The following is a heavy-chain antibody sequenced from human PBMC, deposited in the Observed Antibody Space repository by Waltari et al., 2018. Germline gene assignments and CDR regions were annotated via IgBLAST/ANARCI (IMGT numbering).Heavy chain of an antibody. J-gene: IGHJ4*02. CDR1: GWSVISGRHY. CDR2: IYYSGST. D-gene: IGHD4-17*01. CDR3: ARITVTTPKYYFDF. Sequence: QVQLQESGPGLVQPSETLSLTCSVCGWSVISGRHYWSWIRQHPGKGLEWIGFIYYSGSTNYNPSLKSRVTISVDMSKNQFSLKLTSVTAADTALYYCARITVTTPKYYFDFWGQGTLVTVSS. V-gene: IGHV4-61*01.